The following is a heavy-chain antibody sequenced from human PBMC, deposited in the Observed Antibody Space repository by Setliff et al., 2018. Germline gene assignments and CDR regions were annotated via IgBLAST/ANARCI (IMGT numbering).Heavy chain of an antibody. Sequence: PSETLSLTCTVSGDSIYSGGYYWSWIRQHPGKGLEWIGYIYYSGSTYYNPSLKSRVTISIDTSKNQFSLKLSSVTAADTAVYYCARDHPRYSSSWYWFDSWGLGTLVTVSS. CDR3: ARDHPRYSSSWYWFDS. D-gene: IGHD6-13*01. J-gene: IGHJ5*01. CDR2: IYYSGST. V-gene: IGHV4-31*03. CDR1: GDSIYSGGYY.